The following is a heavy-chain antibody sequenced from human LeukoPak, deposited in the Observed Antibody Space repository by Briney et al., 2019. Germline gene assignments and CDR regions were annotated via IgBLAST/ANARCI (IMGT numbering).Heavy chain of an antibody. Sequence: SVKVSCKASGFTFTSSAVQWVRQARGQRLEWIGWIVVGRGNTNYAQKFQERVTITRDMSTSTAYMELSSLRSEDTAVYYCARGRFLEWLPALDWFDPWGQGTLVTVSS. CDR1: GFTFTSSA. J-gene: IGHJ5*02. D-gene: IGHD3-3*01. CDR2: IVVGRGNT. CDR3: ARGRFLEWLPALDWFDP. V-gene: IGHV1-58*01.